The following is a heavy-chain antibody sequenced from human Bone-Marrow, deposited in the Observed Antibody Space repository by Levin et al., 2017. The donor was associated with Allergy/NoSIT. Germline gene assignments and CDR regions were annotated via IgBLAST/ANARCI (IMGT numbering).Heavy chain of an antibody. CDR3: ARGGFKGGDDDAFDI. D-gene: IGHD2-21*01. Sequence: GASVKVSCKASGYTFTGYYMHWVRQAPGQGLEWMGWINPNSGGTNYAQKFQGRVTMTRDTSISTAYMELSRLRSDDTAVYYCARGGFKGGDDDAFDIWGQGTMVTVSS. CDR2: INPNSGGT. V-gene: IGHV1-2*02. CDR1: GYTFTGYY. J-gene: IGHJ3*02.